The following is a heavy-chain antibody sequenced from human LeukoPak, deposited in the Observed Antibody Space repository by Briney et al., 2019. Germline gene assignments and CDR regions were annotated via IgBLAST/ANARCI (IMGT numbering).Heavy chain of an antibody. Sequence: ASVKVSCKASGYTFTSYGISWVRQAPGQGLEWMGWMNPNSGNTGYAQKFQGRVTMTRNTSISTAYMELSSLRSEDTAVYYCARGLNYSSSWYGWFDPWGQGTLVTVSS. J-gene: IGHJ5*02. CDR2: MNPNSGNT. D-gene: IGHD6-13*01. CDR1: GYTFTSYG. V-gene: IGHV1-8*02. CDR3: ARGLNYSSSWYGWFDP.